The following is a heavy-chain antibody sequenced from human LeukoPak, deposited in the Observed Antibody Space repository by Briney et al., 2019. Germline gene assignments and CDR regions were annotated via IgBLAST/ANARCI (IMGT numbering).Heavy chain of an antibody. CDR1: GGSISSYC. V-gene: IGHV4-59*08. D-gene: IGHD3-22*01. J-gene: IGHJ4*02. CDR2: IYYSGST. Sequence: NASETLSLTCTVSGGSISSYCWSWIRQPPGKGLEWIGYIYYSGSTNYNPSLKSRVTISVDTSKNQFSLKLSSVTAADTAVYYCARTLNYYDSSGYYDYWGQGTLVTVSS. CDR3: ARTLNYYDSSGYYDY.